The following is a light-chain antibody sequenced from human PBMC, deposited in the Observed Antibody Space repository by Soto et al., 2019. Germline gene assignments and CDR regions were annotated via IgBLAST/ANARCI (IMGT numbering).Light chain of an antibody. CDR2: AAS. V-gene: IGKV1-16*02. CDR1: QGINNY. J-gene: IGKJ4*01. CDR3: QQYNSYPLT. Sequence: DIQLTQSPSSLSASVGDRVTITCRASQGINNYLVWLQQKPGKAPISLIYAASSLQSGVPSKFSGSGSGTDYTLTITSLQPEDVATYYCQQYNSYPLTFGGGTKVDIK.